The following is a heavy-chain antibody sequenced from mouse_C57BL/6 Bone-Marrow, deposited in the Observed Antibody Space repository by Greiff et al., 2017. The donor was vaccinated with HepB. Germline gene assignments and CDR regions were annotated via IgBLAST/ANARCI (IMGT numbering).Heavy chain of an antibody. Sequence: QVQLQQPGAELVMPGASVKLSCKASGYTFTSYWMHWVKQRPGQGLEWIGEIDPSDSYTNYNQEFKGKSTLTVDKSSSTAYMQLSSLTSEDSAVYYCARRGYYNYAMDYWGQGTSVTVSS. V-gene: IGHV1-69*01. CDR1: GYTFTSYW. CDR3: ARRGYYNYAMDY. J-gene: IGHJ4*01. CDR2: IDPSDSYT. D-gene: IGHD2-12*01.